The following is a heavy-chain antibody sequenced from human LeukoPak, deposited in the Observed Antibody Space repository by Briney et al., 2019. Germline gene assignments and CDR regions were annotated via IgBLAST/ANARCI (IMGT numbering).Heavy chain of an antibody. CDR1: GYTFTSYD. D-gene: IGHD6-13*01. V-gene: IGHV1-2*02. Sequence: ASVKVSCKASGYTFTSYDINWVRQATGQGLEWMGWINPNSGGTKYAQKFQGRVTMTRDTTISTAYMELSSLRSDDTAVYYCTAGSSSWYPGYWGQGTLVTVSS. J-gene: IGHJ4*02. CDR3: TAGSSSWYPGY. CDR2: INPNSGGT.